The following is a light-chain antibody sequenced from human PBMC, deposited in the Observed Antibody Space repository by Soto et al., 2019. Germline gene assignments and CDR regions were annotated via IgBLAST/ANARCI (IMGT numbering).Light chain of an antibody. V-gene: IGKV1-39*01. CDR3: QLSDSIPLT. CDR1: QSIRLY. Sequence: DIQMTQSPSFLSASVGDRVTITCRASQSIRLYLNWYQQKSGRGPKLLISSTSSLQSGVPSRFTGSGSGTDFTLTISSLQPEDFATYYCQLSDSIPLTFGQGTKAEVK. J-gene: IGKJ1*01. CDR2: STS.